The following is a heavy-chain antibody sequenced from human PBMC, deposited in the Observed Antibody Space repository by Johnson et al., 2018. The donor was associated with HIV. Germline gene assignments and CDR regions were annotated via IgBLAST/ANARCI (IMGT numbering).Heavy chain of an antibody. CDR2: IRYDGSNK. J-gene: IGHJ3*02. CDR3: ARDTGDGLQRGAFDI. D-gene: IGHD5-24*01. V-gene: IGHV3-30*02. Sequence: EQLVESGGGVVQPGGSLRLSCAASGLTFSNYGSHWVRQAPGKGLEWVAFIRYDGSNKYYADSVKGRFTISRDNSKNTLYLQMDSLRPEDTAVYYCARDTGDGLQRGAFDIWGQGTVVTVSS. CDR1: GLTFSNYG.